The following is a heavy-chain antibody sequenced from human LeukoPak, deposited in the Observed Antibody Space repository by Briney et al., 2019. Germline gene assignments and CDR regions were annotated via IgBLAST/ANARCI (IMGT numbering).Heavy chain of an antibody. Sequence: PSETLSLTCTVSGASISSSTDYWGWIRQPPGKGLEWIGSIYYSGSTYYNPSLKSRVTISVDTSKNQFSLKLSSVTAADTAVYYCARGTGRTGAFDIWGQGTMVTVSS. CDR3: ARGTGRTGAFDI. CDR1: GASISSSTDY. D-gene: IGHD1/OR15-1a*01. V-gene: IGHV4-39*07. CDR2: IYYSGST. J-gene: IGHJ3*02.